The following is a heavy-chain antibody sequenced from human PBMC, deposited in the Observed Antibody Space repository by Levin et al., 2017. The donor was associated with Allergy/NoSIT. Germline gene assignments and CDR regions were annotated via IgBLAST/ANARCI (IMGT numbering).Heavy chain of an antibody. CDR2: ISGSGGST. CDR1: GFTFSSYA. CDR3: AKARAYYDFWSGQYYFDY. J-gene: IGHJ4*02. D-gene: IGHD3-3*01. V-gene: IGHV3-23*01. Sequence: PGGSLRLSCAASGFTFSSYAMSWVRQAPGKGLEWVSAISGSGGSTYYADSVKGRFTISRDNSKNTLYLQMNSLRAEDTAVYYCAKARAYYDFWSGQYYFDYWGQGTLVTVSS.